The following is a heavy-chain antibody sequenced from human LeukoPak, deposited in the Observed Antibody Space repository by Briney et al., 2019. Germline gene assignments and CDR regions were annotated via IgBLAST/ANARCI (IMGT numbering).Heavy chain of an antibody. J-gene: IGHJ4*02. D-gene: IGHD2-2*02. CDR2: INHSGST. V-gene: IGHV4-34*01. Sequence: SETLSLTCAVYGGSFSGYYWSWIRQPPGKGLEWIGEINHSGSTNYNPSLKSRVTISVDTSKNQFSLKLSSVTAADTAVYYCASPLGLLYNYWGQGTLVTVSS. CDR1: GGSFSGYY. CDR3: ASPLGLLYNY.